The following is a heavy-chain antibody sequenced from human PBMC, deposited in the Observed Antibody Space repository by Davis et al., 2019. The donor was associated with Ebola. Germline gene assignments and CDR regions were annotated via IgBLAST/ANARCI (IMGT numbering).Heavy chain of an antibody. D-gene: IGHD5-18*01. CDR2: IKQDGSEK. V-gene: IGHV3-7*03. J-gene: IGHJ4*02. Sequence: GESLKISCAASGFPFSSYWMSWVRQAPGKGLEWVANIKQDGSEKYYVDSVKGRFTISRDNAKNSLYLQMNSLRAEDTAVYYCARIGGYSYGYHPFDYWGQGTLVTVSS. CDR1: GFPFSSYW. CDR3: ARIGGYSYGYHPFDY.